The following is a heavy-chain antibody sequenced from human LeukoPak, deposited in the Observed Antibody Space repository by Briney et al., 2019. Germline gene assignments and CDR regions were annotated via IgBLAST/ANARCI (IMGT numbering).Heavy chain of an antibody. CDR3: ARGGGNGGGWVGHYYYMDV. CDR2: MYHSGST. J-gene: IGHJ6*03. V-gene: IGHV4-38-2*01. D-gene: IGHD4-23*01. Sequence: SETLSLTCAVSGYSISSGYYWAWIRQPPGKGLEWIGSMYHSGSTYYNPSLKSRVTISVDTSKNQFSPKLSSVTAADTAEYYCARGGGNGGGWVGHYYYMDVWGKGTTVTVSS. CDR1: GYSISSGYY.